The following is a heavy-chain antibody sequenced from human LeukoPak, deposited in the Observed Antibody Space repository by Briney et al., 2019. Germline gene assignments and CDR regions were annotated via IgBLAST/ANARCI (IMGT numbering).Heavy chain of an antibody. Sequence: SENLSLTCTVSGDSISSSHYYWGWIRQSPGKGLEWIGSIYSGGETHYNPSLNSRVTIFLDTSKNRFSLNLISVTATDTAVYYCVRDYSNFVQGDWGQGTLVTVSS. CDR1: GDSISSSHYY. J-gene: IGHJ4*02. CDR3: VRDYSNFVQGD. V-gene: IGHV4-39*02. CDR2: IYSGGET. D-gene: IGHD4-11*01.